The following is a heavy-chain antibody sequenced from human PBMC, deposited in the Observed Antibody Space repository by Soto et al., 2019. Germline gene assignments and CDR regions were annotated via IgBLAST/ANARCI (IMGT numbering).Heavy chain of an antibody. CDR3: ARIRARGDCSGGSCYGGFDY. Sequence: GGSLRLSCAASGFTFSSYGMHWVRQAPGKGLEWVAVIWYDGSNKYYADSVKGRFTISRDNSKNTLYLQMNSLRAEDTAVYYCARIRARGDCSGGSCYGGFDYWGQGTLVTVSS. CDR1: GFTFSSYG. V-gene: IGHV3-33*01. D-gene: IGHD2-15*01. CDR2: IWYDGSNK. J-gene: IGHJ4*02.